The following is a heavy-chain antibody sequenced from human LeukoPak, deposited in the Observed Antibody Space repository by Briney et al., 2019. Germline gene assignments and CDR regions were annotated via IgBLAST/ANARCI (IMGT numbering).Heavy chain of an antibody. D-gene: IGHD3-10*01. J-gene: IGHJ4*02. V-gene: IGHV4-38-2*02. CDR1: GYSISSGYY. CDR3: ARGKLLWFGELYPYYFDY. CDR2: IYHSGST. Sequence: SETLSLTCTVSGYSISSGYYWGWIRQPPGKRLEWIGSIYHSGSTYYNPSLKSRVTISVDTSKNQFSLKLSSVTAADTAVYYCARGKLLWFGELYPYYFDYWGQGTLVTVSS.